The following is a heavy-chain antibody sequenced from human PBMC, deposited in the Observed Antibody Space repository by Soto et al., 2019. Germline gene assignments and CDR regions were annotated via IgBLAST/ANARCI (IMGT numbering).Heavy chain of an antibody. CDR2: IYYSGST. J-gene: IGHJ6*02. CDR1: GGSISSSSYY. D-gene: IGHD6-19*01. CDR3: VAGYYYYYGMDV. V-gene: IGHV4-39*01. Sequence: ETLSLTCTVSGGSISSSSYYWGWIRQPPGKGLEWIGSIYYSGSTYYNPSLKSRVTISVDTSKNQFSLKLSSVTAADTAVYYAVAGYYYYYGMDVWGQGTTVTVSS.